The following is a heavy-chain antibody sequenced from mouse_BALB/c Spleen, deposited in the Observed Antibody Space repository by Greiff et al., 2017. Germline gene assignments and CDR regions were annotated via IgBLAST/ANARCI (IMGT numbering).Heavy chain of an antibody. CDR2: ISSGGGST. V-gene: IGHV5-12-1*01. D-gene: IGHD4-1*01. CDR3: ARQWDEDYAMDY. CDR1: GFAFSSYD. J-gene: IGHJ4*01. Sequence: EVNVVESGGGLVKPGGSLKLSCAASGFAFSSYDMSWVRQTPEKRLEWVAYISSGGGSTYYPDTVKGRFTISRDNAKNTLYLQMSSLKSEDTAMYYCARQWDEDYAMDYWGQGTSVTVSS.